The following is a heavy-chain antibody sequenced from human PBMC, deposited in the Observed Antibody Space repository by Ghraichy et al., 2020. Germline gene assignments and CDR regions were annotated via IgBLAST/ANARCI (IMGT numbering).Heavy chain of an antibody. V-gene: IGHV3-21*01. CDR3: ARVSPITMSD. J-gene: IGHJ4*02. CDR1: GFTFSDYN. CDR2: ISHDSRHI. D-gene: IGHD3-22*01. Sequence: GGSLRLSCRASGFTFSDYNMNWVRQAPGKGLEWVASISHDSRHIYYADSVRGRLAISRDNAKNLVYLQLSSLSAADTALYYCARVSPITMSDWGQGTLVTVSS.